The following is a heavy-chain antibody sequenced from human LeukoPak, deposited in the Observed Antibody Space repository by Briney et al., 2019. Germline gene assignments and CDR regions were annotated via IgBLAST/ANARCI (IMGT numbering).Heavy chain of an antibody. CDR2: IRYDGSNK. V-gene: IGHV3-30*02. D-gene: IGHD5-18*01. CDR1: GFTFSSYG. CDR3: AKGAWIQLWFDY. Sequence: GGSLRLSCAASGFTFSSYGMHWVRQAPGKGLEWVAFIRYDGSNKYYADSVKGRFTISRDNSKNTLYLQMNSLRAEDTAVYYCAKGAWIQLWFDYWGQGTLVTVSS. J-gene: IGHJ4*02.